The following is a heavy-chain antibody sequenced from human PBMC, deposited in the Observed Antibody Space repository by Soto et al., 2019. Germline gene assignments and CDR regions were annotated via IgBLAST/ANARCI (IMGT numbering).Heavy chain of an antibody. J-gene: IGHJ4*02. V-gene: IGHV3-30*18. CDR2: ISYDGSNK. CDR1: GFTFSSYG. D-gene: IGHD6-6*01. CDR3: AKDTRRSGRVPPHIAARPFY. Sequence: GGSLRLSCAASGFTFSSYGMHWVRQAPGKGLEWVAVISYDGSNKYYADSVKGRFTISRDNSKNTLYLQMNSLRAEDTAVYYCAKDTRRSGRVPPHIAARPFYWGQGTLVTVSS.